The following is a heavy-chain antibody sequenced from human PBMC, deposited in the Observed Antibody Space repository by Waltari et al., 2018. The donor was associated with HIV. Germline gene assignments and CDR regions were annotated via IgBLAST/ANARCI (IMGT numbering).Heavy chain of an antibody. V-gene: IGHV1-3*01. CDR2: INAGNGNT. CDR3: ARDTIAVAGTEFDY. D-gene: IGHD6-19*01. Sequence: VQSGAEVKKPGASVKVSCKASGYTFTSYAMHWVRQAPGQRLEWMGWINAGNGNTKYSQKFQGRVTITRDTSASTAYMELSSLRSEDTAVYYCARDTIAVAGTEFDYWGQGTLVTVSS. CDR1: GYTFTSYA. J-gene: IGHJ4*02.